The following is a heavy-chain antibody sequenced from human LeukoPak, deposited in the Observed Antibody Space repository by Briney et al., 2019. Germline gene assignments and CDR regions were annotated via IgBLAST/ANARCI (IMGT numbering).Heavy chain of an antibody. CDR2: IIPVLGIT. CDR3: ARGPPPTYYDDSSGNSFDY. Sequence: SVKVSCKASGGTFSNYTFSWVRQAPGQGLEWMGRIIPVLGITDYAQRFQGRVTITADKYTNTAYMELSSLRSEDTAVYYCARGPPPTYYDDSSGNSFDYWGQGTLVTVSS. V-gene: IGHV1-69*02. J-gene: IGHJ4*02. D-gene: IGHD3-22*01. CDR1: GGTFSNYT.